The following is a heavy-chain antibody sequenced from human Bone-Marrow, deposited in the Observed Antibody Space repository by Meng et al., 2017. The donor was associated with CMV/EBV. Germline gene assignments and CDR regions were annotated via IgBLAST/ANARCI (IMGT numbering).Heavy chain of an antibody. V-gene: IGHV3-30-3*01. J-gene: IGHJ4*02. CDR2: ISNDGNNK. CDR3: ARGTGDCSGGTCYSDFDY. D-gene: IGHD2-15*01. Sequence: GGSLRLSCEASGLTVSSNYMSRVRQAPGKGLEWVAVISNDGNNKYYTDSVKGRFTISRDNSENTLYLQMDSLRAEDTALYYCARGTGDCSGGTCYSDFDYWGQGTLVTVSS. CDR1: GLTVSSNY.